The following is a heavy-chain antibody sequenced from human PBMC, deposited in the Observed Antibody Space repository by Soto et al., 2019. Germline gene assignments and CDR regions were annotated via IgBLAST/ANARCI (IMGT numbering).Heavy chain of an antibody. CDR2: INHSGST. Sequence: SETLSLTCAVYGGSFSGYYWSWIRQPPGKGLEWIGEINHSGSTYYNPSLKSRVTISVDRSKNQFSLYLSSVTAADTAVYYCARVPSPWGQGTLVTVSS. CDR1: GGSFSGYY. J-gene: IGHJ5*02. V-gene: IGHV4-34*01. CDR3: ARVPSP.